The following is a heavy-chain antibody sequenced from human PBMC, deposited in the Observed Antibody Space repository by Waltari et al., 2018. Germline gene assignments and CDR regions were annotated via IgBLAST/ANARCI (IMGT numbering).Heavy chain of an antibody. D-gene: IGHD3-22*01. CDR2: LIPIFGTA. V-gene: IGHV1-69*08. Sequence: QVQLVQSGAEVKKPGSSVKVSCKASGGTFSSYAISWVRQAPGQGLEWMGRLIPIFGTANSAQKFKGRVTITADKSTSTAYMELSSLGSEDTAVYYCAIRGVVVNKGGAFDIWGQGTMVTVSS. CDR3: AIRGVVVNKGGAFDI. CDR1: GGTFSSYA. J-gene: IGHJ3*02.